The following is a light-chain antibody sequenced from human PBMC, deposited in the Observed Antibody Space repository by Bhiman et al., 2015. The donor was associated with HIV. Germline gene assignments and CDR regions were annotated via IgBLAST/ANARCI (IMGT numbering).Light chain of an antibody. V-gene: IGLV6-57*01. CDR1: SSNIGNNY. Sequence: LTQPPSVSAAPGQKVTISCSGSSSNIGNNYVSWYQQRPGTSPITVIYEHDQRPSGVPDRFSGSIDLSSNSASLSISGLKTEDEADYYCQSSDNRDNVVFGGGTKLTVL. CDR2: EHD. J-gene: IGLJ2*01. CDR3: QSSDNRDNVV.